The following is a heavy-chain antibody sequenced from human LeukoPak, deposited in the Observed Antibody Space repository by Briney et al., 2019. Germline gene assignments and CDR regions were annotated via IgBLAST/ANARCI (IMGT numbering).Heavy chain of an antibody. D-gene: IGHD3-10*01. Sequence: GRSLRLSCAASGFTFSSYGMHWVRQAPGKGLEWVAVTSYDGSNKYYADSVKGRFTISRDNSKNALYLQMNSLRAEDTAVYYCAKDYYGSGRPFDIWGQGTMVTVSS. V-gene: IGHV3-30*18. CDR1: GFTFSSYG. J-gene: IGHJ3*02. CDR2: TSYDGSNK. CDR3: AKDYYGSGRPFDI.